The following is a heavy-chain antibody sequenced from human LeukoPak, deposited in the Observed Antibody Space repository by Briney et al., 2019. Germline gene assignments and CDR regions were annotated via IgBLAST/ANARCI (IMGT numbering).Heavy chain of an antibody. D-gene: IGHD5-12*01. CDR2: LYSSGYS. Sequence: GGSLRLSCAASGFSVSSNYMSWVRQAPGKGLEWVSVLYSSGYSKYADSVKGRFSISRDTSENTLSLQMNSLRAEDSAVYYCAAKGNGYTGTYVFAHWGRGTLVTVSS. CDR1: GFSVSSNY. CDR3: AAKGNGYTGTYVFAH. V-gene: IGHV3-66*01. J-gene: IGHJ4*02.